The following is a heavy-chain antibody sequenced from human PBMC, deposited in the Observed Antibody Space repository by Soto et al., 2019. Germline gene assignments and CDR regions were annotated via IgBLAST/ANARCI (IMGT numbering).Heavy chain of an antibody. J-gene: IGHJ5*02. D-gene: IGHD5-12*01. V-gene: IGHV1-18*01. CDR3: ARHHGPTTSENWFDP. Sequence: ASVKVSCKTSGYTFSSIGITWVRQAPGQGLEWMGWISPYKGNTYYAQRLQGRVTMTTDTSTTTAYLELRSLRSDDTAVYYCARHHGPTTSENWFDPWGQGTLVTVSS. CDR1: GYTFSSIG. CDR2: ISPYKGNT.